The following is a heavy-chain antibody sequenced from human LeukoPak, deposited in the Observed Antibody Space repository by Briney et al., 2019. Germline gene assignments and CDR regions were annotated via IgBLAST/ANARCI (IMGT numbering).Heavy chain of an antibody. CDR3: ARSSISSYYED. CDR1: GFTVSSSY. CDR2: LYSGGSI. V-gene: IGHV3-66*01. Sequence: GGSLRLSCAGSGFTVSSSYMSWVRQAPGRGLEWVSILYSGGSIFYADSVKGRFTISRDISKNMLHLQMNSLRADDTAVYYCARSSISSYYEDWGKGTLVTVSS. D-gene: IGHD1-26*01. J-gene: IGHJ4*02.